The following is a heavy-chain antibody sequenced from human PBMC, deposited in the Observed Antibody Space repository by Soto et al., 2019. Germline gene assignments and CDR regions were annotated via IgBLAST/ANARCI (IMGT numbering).Heavy chain of an antibody. CDR2: ISVSDAFI. CDR1: GFNVGAFA. Sequence: EVQLLESGGDLVQPGGSLSLSCAASGFNVGAFAVNWVRQAPGKGLEWVSGISVSDAFIYYADSVRGRFSISRDASENILYLQMNRLRVDDTALYFCTSETVAGITGLDYWGPGTLVTVSS. V-gene: IGHV3-23*01. D-gene: IGHD1-20*01. CDR3: TSETVAGITGLDY. J-gene: IGHJ4*02.